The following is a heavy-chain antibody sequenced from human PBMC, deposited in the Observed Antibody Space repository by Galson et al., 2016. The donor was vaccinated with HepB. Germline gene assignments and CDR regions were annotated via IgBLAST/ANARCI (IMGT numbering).Heavy chain of an antibody. CDR1: GDSVSRNTAA. D-gene: IGHD5-12*01. CDR3: ASGTGAYVQ. V-gene: IGHV6-1*01. CDR2: TYYRSKWSS. Sequence: CAISGDSVSRNTAAWNWIRQSPSRGLEWLGRTYYRSKWSSDYVVSMKGRITINADTSMNQFSLQLNSVTPEDTAVYYCASGTGAYVQWDQGTLVTVSS. J-gene: IGHJ4*02.